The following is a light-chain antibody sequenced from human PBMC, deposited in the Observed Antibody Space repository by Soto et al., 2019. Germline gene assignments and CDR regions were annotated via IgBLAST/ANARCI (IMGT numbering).Light chain of an antibody. CDR3: QQSYSTPFT. V-gene: IGKV1-39*01. CDR2: AAS. Sequence: IQLTQSPSSLSSSVGYRFTITCLASQRISYYLNWFQQKPGRAPKLLIYAASSLEAGVPSRYSGSGSGTDFTLTISSLQPEDFATYYCQQSYSTPFTFGQGTRLEIK. CDR1: QRISYY. J-gene: IGKJ5*01.